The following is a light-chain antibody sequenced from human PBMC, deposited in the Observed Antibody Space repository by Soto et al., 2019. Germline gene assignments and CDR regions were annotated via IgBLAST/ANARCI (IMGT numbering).Light chain of an antibody. J-gene: IGKJ1*01. Sequence: DIQMTQSPSTLSGSVGDRVTITCRASQTISSWLAWYQQKPGEAPKLLIYKASTLKSGVPSRLRRSGSGTEFTLTISSLQPDVFATYFCHNDTTDSEVFGHGP. CDR3: HNDTTDSEV. CDR1: QTISSW. V-gene: IGKV1-5*03. CDR2: KAS.